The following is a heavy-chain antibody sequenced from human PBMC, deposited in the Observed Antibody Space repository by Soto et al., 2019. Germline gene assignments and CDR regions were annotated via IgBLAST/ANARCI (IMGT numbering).Heavy chain of an antibody. Sequence: GGSLRLSCAASGFTFTDHYMDWVRQAPGKGLEWVGRARNKVNSYIISYAASVRGRFIISRDDSQNSLYLQMNSLKTEDTAVYFCARLMGTSFDLWGRGTLVTV. D-gene: IGHD2-8*01. CDR2: ARNKVNSYII. V-gene: IGHV3-72*01. CDR3: ARLMGTSFDL. J-gene: IGHJ4*02. CDR1: GFTFTDHY.